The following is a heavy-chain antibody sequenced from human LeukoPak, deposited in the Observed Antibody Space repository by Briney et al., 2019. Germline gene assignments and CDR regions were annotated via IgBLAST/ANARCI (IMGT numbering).Heavy chain of an antibody. J-gene: IGHJ6*02. V-gene: IGHV1-18*01. CDR3: AGLPFVVVTAPTYYYYGMDV. Sequence: ASVKVSCKASGYTFTSYGISWVRQAPGQGLEWMGWISAYNGNTNYAQKLQGRVTMTTDTSTSTAYMELRSLRSDDTAVYYCAGLPFVVVTAPTYYYYGMDVWGQGTTVTVSS. CDR1: GYTFTSYG. CDR2: ISAYNGNT. D-gene: IGHD2-21*02.